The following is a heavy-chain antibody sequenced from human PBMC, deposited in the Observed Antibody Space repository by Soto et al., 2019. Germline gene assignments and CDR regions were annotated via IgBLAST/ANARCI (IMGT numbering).Heavy chain of an antibody. CDR2: IYYSGST. J-gene: IGHJ4*02. CDR3: ARHEVRYGDYGY. V-gene: IGHV4-59*08. Sequence: SETLSLTCTVSGGSISSYCWSWIRQPPGKGLEWIGYIYYSGSTNYNPSLKSRVTISVDTSKNQFSLKLSSVTAADTAVYYCARHEVRYGDYGYWGQGTLVTVSS. CDR1: GGSISSYC. D-gene: IGHD4-17*01.